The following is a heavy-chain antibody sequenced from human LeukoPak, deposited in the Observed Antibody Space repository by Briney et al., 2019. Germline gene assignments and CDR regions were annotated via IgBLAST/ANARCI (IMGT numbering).Heavy chain of an antibody. V-gene: IGHV3-49*03. CDR3: SRGSGWLSVY. CDR2: ISGGTT. Sequence: PGGSLRLSCTASGFTFDDYLMSWLRQAPGKGLEWIGFISGGTTEYAASVTGRFTISRDDSTSIAYLQMNSLTTEDTAVYYCSRGSGWLSVYWGQGTLVTVSS. D-gene: IGHD6-19*01. CDR1: GFTFDDYL. J-gene: IGHJ4*02.